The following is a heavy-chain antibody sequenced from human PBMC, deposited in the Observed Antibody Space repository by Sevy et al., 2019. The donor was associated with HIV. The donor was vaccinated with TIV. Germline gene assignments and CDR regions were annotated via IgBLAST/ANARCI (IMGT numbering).Heavy chain of an antibody. D-gene: IGHD3-9*01. J-gene: IGHJ4*02. V-gene: IGHV3-15*01. CDR3: ATAPGYYDSAPFDY. CDR2: IKSKIDGETT. CDR1: GLTFNNAW. Sequence: GGSLRLSCAVSGLTFNNAWMNWVRQAPGTGLQWVGLIKSKIDGETTDYAAPVKGRFTISRVDSKNTLFLQMNSLKIEDTAVYYCATAPGYYDSAPFDYWGPGTLVTVSS.